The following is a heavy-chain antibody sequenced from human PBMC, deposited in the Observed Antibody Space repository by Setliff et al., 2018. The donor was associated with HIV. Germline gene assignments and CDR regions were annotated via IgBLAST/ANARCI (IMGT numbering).Heavy chain of an antibody. CDR3: VIVPLYENVYDNIWGSYRPLDY. CDR2: VDPDDGET. CDR1: EYTFVDYY. V-gene: IGHV1-69-2*01. J-gene: IGHJ4*02. Sequence: ASVKVSCKASEYTFVDYYMHWVQQAPGKGLEWMGRVDPDDGETIYAEKFQDRLTITADASTDATYMELSSLRSEDTAVYYCVIVPLYENVYDNIWGSYRPLDYWGQGTLVTVSS. D-gene: IGHD3-16*02.